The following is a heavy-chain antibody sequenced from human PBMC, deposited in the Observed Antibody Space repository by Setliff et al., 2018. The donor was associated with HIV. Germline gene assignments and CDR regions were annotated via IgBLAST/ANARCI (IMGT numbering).Heavy chain of an antibody. J-gene: IGHJ3*01. CDR1: GGSISSYY. D-gene: IGHD3-9*01. Sequence: KPSETLSLTCTVSGGSISSYYWSWIRQPAGKGLEWIGRIYTSGSTKYNPSLKSRVTMSLDTSKNQFSLKLRSVTAADTAVYYCVRLFITDGITSSSFDLWGQGTVVTVSS. CDR2: IYTSGST. CDR3: VRLFITDGITSSSFDL. V-gene: IGHV4-4*07.